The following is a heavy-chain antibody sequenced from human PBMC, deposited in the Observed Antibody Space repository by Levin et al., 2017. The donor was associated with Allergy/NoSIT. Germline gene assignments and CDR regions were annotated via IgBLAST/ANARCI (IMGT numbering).Heavy chain of an antibody. CDR3: ARHSSYYGSGRLTDY. Sequence: GGSLRLSCKGSGYSFTSYWIGWVRQMPGKGLEWMGIIYPGDSDTRYSPSFQGQVTISADKSISTAYLQWSSLKASDTAMYYCARHSSYYGSGRLTDYWGQGTLVTVSS. CDR1: GYSFTSYW. CDR2: IYPGDSDT. J-gene: IGHJ4*02. D-gene: IGHD3-10*01. V-gene: IGHV5-51*01.